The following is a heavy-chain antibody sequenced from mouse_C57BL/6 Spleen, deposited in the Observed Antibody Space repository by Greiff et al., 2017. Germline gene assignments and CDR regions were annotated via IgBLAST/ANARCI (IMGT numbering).Heavy chain of an antibody. CDR1: GYTFTDYE. CDR2: IDPETGGT. V-gene: IGHV1-15*01. CDR3: TRSDYGNYAWFAY. Sequence: QVQLQQSGAELVRPGASVTLSCKASGYTFTDYEMPWVKQTPVHGLEWIGAIDPETGGTASHQKFKGKAILTADKSSSTAYMELRSLTSEDSAVYYCTRSDYGNYAWFAYWGQGTLVTVSA. D-gene: IGHD2-1*01. J-gene: IGHJ3*01.